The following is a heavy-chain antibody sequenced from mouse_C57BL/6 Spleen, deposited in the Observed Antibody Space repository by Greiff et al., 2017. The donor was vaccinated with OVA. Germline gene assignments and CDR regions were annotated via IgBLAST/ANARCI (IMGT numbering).Heavy chain of an antibody. CDR2: IDPSASYT. D-gene: IGHD1-1*01. CDR3: ARPTLVARGFAY. Sequence: QVQLQQSGAELVKPGASVKLSCKASGYTFTSYWMQWVKQRPGQGLEWIGEIDPSASYTNYNQKFKGKATLTVDKSSSTAYMQLSSLTSEDSAVYYCARPTLVARGFAYWGQGTLVTVSA. V-gene: IGHV1-50*01. CDR1: GYTFTSYW. J-gene: IGHJ3*01.